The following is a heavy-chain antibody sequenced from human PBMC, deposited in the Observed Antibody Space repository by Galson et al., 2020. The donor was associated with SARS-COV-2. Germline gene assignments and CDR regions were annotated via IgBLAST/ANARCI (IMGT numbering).Heavy chain of an antibody. CDR1: GFTFSDYY. Sequence: NSGGSLRLSCAASGFTFSDYYMSWIRQAPGKGLEWVSYISSSGSTIYYADSVKGRFTISRDNAKNSLYLQMNSLRAEDTAVYYCARDLSAYYDILTGREGYYYYGMDVWGQGTTVTVSS. D-gene: IGHD3-9*01. J-gene: IGHJ6*02. CDR3: ARDLSAYYDILTGREGYYYYGMDV. CDR2: ISSSGSTI. V-gene: IGHV3-11*01.